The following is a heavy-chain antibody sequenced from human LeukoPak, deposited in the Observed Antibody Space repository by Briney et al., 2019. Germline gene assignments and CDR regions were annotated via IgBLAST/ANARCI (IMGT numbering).Heavy chain of an antibody. CDR3: ARDEEFGELLYYFDY. V-gene: IGHV1-2*02. CDR2: INPNSGGT. CDR1: GYTFTGYY. D-gene: IGHD3-10*01. J-gene: IGHJ4*02. Sequence: ASVTVSFKASGYTFTGYYMHWVRQAPGQGLEWMGWINPNSGGTNYAQKFQGRVTMTRDTSISTAYMELSRLRSDDTAVYYCARDEEFGELLYYFDYWGQGTLVTVSS.